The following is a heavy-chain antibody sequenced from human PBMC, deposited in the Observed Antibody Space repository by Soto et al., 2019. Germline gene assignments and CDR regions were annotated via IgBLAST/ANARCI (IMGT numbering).Heavy chain of an antibody. CDR1: GFSVSSKY. CDR3: ARCSANSCYSYGVDV. V-gene: IGHV3-48*02. D-gene: IGHD2-15*01. CDR2: ISDRGDTI. Sequence: EVQLVESGGGLVQPGGSLRLSCAASGFSVSSKYMSWVRQAPDKGLEWVSYISDRGDTIYYAGSVKGRFTISRDNAKNSLYLQMNSARDEDTAVYYCARCSANSCYSYGVDVWGQGTTVTVSS. J-gene: IGHJ6*01.